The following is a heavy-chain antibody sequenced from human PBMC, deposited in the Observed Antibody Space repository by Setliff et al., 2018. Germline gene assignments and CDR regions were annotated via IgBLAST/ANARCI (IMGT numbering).Heavy chain of an antibody. CDR1: GGSISSGGYY. V-gene: IGHV4-31*03. J-gene: IGHJ5*02. D-gene: IGHD2-15*01. Sequence: SETLSLTCTVSGGSISSGGYYWSWIRQHPGKGLEWIGYIYYSGSTYYNSSLKSRVTISVDTSKNQFSLKLSSVTAADTAVYYCARSPAVLGIVYLDPWGQGTLVTVSS. CDR2: IYYSGST. CDR3: ARSPAVLGIVYLDP.